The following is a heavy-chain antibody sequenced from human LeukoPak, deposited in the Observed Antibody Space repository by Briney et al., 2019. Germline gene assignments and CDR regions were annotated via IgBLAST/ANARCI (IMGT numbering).Heavy chain of an antibody. V-gene: IGHV3-74*01. Sequence: SGGSLRLSCAASGFTFSNYWMHWVRQAPGKGLVWVSRINSDGSSTTSADSVKGRFTISRDNAKNTLYLQTNSLRAEDTAVYYCAKGGATVIDYWGQGTLVTVSS. D-gene: IGHD4-17*01. CDR1: GFTFSNYW. CDR3: AKGGATVIDY. J-gene: IGHJ4*02. CDR2: INSDGSST.